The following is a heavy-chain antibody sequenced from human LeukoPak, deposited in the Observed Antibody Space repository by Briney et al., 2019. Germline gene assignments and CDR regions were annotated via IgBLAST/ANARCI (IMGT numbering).Heavy chain of an antibody. Sequence: GGSLRLSCAASGFALSDYDMNWVRQAPGKGLEWLSYISAVGNIIYYADSVKGRFTISRDNAKNSLYLQMNSLRAEDTAVYYCAELGITMIGGVWGKGTTVTISS. D-gene: IGHD3-10*02. CDR3: AELGITMIGGV. CDR1: GFALSDYD. J-gene: IGHJ6*04. V-gene: IGHV3-48*03. CDR2: ISAVGNII.